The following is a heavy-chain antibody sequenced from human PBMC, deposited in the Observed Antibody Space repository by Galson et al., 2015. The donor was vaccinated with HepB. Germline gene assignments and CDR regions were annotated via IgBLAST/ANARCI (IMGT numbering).Heavy chain of an antibody. CDR2: INADGSEK. J-gene: IGHJ4*02. Sequence: SLRLACAASGFTLRNYWMSWVRQAPGKGLEWVANINADGSEKYYVDSVRGRFTISRDNAENSVSLQMNSLRAEDTAVYYCARARRHSTPDPLHFDYWGQGSLVTVSS. V-gene: IGHV3-7*01. CDR1: GFTLRNYW. D-gene: IGHD6-13*01. CDR3: ARARRHSTPDPLHFDY.